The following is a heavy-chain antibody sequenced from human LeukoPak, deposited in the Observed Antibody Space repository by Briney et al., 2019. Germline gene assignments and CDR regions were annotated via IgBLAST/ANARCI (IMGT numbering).Heavy chain of an antibody. V-gene: IGHV3-23*01. CDR1: GFTFSSYA. CDR3: AATTLVVVSATLDY. D-gene: IGHD2-15*01. CDR2: ISGSGGST. J-gene: IGHJ4*02. Sequence: GGSLRLSCAASGFTFSSYAMSWVRQAPGKGLEWVSAISGSGGSTYYADSVKGRFTISRDNSKNTLYLQMNSLRAEDTAVYYCAATTLVVVSATLDYWGQGTLVTVSS.